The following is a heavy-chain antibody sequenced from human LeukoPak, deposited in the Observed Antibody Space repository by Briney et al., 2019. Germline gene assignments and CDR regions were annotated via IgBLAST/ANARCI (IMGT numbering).Heavy chain of an antibody. D-gene: IGHD3-9*01. J-gene: IGHJ4*02. CDR1: GFTFSSYA. CDR3: AKDLAYFPALTGPYYFDY. V-gene: IGHV3-23*01. CDR2: ISGSGGST. Sequence: GGSLRLSCAASGFTFSSYAMSWVRQAPGKGLEWVSAISGSGGSTYYADSVKGRFTISRDNSKNTLYLQMNSLRAEDTAVYYCAKDLAYFPALTGPYYFDYWGQGTLVTVSS.